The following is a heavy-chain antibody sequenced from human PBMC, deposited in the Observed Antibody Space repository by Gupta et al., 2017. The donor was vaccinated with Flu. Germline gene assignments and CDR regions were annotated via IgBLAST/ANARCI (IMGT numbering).Heavy chain of an antibody. J-gene: IGHJ4*02. D-gene: IGHD4-17*01. V-gene: IGHV3-33*01. CDR2: IWYDGSNK. CDR1: GFTFSSYG. CDR3: ARATGGTVTTFEY. Sequence: QVQLVESGGGVVQPGRSLRLSCAASGFTFSSYGMHWVRQAPGKGLEWVAVIWYDGSNKYYADSVKGRFTISRDNSKNTMYLQMNRLRAEDTAVYYCARATGGTVTTFEYGGQGTLVTVSS.